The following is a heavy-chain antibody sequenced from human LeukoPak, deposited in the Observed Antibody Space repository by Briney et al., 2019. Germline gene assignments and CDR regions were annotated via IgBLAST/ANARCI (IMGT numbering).Heavy chain of an antibody. CDR1: GFTFRSYS. Sequence: RGSLRLSCAASGFTFRSYSMNWVRQAPGKGLEWVSSISSSSSHTYYADSVKGRFTISRDNAKNSLYLHMNSLRADDTAVYYCARAGTTGTTRFYFDYWGQGTLVTVSS. J-gene: IGHJ4*02. D-gene: IGHD1-1*01. CDR3: ARAGTTGTTRFYFDY. CDR2: ISSSSSHT. V-gene: IGHV3-21*01.